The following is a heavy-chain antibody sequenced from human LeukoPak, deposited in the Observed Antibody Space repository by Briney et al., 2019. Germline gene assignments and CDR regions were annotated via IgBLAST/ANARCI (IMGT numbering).Heavy chain of an antibody. D-gene: IGHD1-7*01. CDR2: VNPSAGTT. V-gene: IGHV1-46*01. Sequence: VALVKVSCKASGYTFTSYYLHWVRQAPGQGLEWMGVVNPSAGTTTYAQKFQGRVTMTRDMSTSTLYMELSSLRSEDTAVYYCARGNWNYGILTFDPWGQGTLVTVSS. CDR3: ARGNWNYGILTFDP. CDR1: GYTFTSYY. J-gene: IGHJ5*02.